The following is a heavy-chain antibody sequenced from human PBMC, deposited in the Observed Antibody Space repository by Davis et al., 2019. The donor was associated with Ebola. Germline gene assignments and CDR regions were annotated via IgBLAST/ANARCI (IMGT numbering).Heavy chain of an antibody. CDR2: IYSGGST. Sequence: PSETLFLTCTVSGGSISSSSYYWGWIRQPPGKGLEWASVIYSGGSTYYADSVKGRFTISRDNSKNTLYLQMNSLRAEDTAVYYCAKMQGYLTPLRFLEWLHTVGMDVWGQGTTVTVSS. V-gene: IGHV3-53*01. D-gene: IGHD3-3*01. J-gene: IGHJ6*02. CDR1: GGSISSSSYY. CDR3: AKMQGYLTPLRFLEWLHTVGMDV.